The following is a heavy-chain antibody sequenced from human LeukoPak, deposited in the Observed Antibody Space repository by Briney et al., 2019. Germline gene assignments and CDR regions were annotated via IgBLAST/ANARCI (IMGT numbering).Heavy chain of an antibody. CDR2: IYYSGST. D-gene: IGHD2-21*01. CDR3: ASTYSY. Sequence: SETLSLTCTVSGGSITSFYWSWIRQPPGKGLEWIGSIYYSGSTYYNPSLKSRVTISVDTSKNQFSLKLSSVTAADTAVYYCASTYSYWGQGTLVTVSS. CDR1: GGSITSFY. V-gene: IGHV4-59*05. J-gene: IGHJ4*02.